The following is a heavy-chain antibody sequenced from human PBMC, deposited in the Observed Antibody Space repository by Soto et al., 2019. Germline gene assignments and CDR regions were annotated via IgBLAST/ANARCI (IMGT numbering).Heavy chain of an antibody. CDR2: IIPIFGTA. J-gene: IGHJ4*02. CDR3: ARGVFDGYPIDY. V-gene: IGHV1-69*13. CDR1: GGTFSRYA. Sequence: SVKVSGNASGGTFSRYAISWVRQAPGQGLEWMGGIIPIFGTANYAQEFQGRVTITAEESTSTAYMELSSLRSEDTAIYYCARGVFDGYPIDYWGQGTLVPVSS. D-gene: IGHD5-12*01.